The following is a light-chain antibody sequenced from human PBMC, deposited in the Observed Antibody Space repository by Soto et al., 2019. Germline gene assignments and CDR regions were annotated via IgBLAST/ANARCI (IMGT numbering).Light chain of an antibody. Sequence: QSVLTQPPSASGTPGQRVTISCSGSSSNIGSNYVYWYQQLPGTAPNLLIYRNNQRPSGVPDRFSGSKSGTSASLAISGLRSEDEADYYCAAWDDSLSAHYVFGTGSKVTVL. J-gene: IGLJ1*01. CDR1: SSNIGSNY. CDR2: RNN. V-gene: IGLV1-47*01. CDR3: AAWDDSLSAHYV.